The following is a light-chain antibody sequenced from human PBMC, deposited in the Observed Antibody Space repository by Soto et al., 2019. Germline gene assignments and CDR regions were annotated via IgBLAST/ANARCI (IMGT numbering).Light chain of an antibody. CDR3: CSYAGSRTFV. CDR2: EGT. Sequence: QSALTQPASVSGSPGQSITISCTGTSSDVGGYNYVSWYQQHPGKAPKLMIYEGTKRPSGISHRFSGSKSDNTASLTISGLRAEDEAHYHCCSYAGSRTFVFGGGTKLTVL. V-gene: IGLV2-23*01. CDR1: SSDVGGYNY. J-gene: IGLJ3*02.